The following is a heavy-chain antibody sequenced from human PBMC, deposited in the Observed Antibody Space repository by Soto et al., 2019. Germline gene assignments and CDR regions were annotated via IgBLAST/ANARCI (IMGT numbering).Heavy chain of an antibody. D-gene: IGHD3-10*01. CDR2: IYYSGGT. CDR1: GGSVSSGRYY. J-gene: IGHJ5*02. CDR3: ANHQRSSAELDP. Sequence: QVQLQESGPGLVKPSETLSLTCTVSGGSVSSGRYYWSWIRQPPGKGLEWIGYIYYSGGTNYNPSLKSRVTISGDSYKKQFSLKLSSVTEADTARYYCANHQRSSAELDPWGQGTLVTVSS. V-gene: IGHV4-61*01.